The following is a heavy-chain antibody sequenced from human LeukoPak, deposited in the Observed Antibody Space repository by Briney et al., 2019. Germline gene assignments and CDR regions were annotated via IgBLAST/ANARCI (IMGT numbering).Heavy chain of an antibody. D-gene: IGHD2-15*01. J-gene: IGHJ1*01. V-gene: IGHV4-4*02. CDR3: AKVLPSALSFQH. Sequence: SETLSLTCAVSGGSISSSNWWSWVRQPPGKGLEWIGEIYHSGSTNYNPSLKSRLTISVDTSKNQFSLKLSSVTAADTAVYYCAKVLPSALSFQHWGQGTLVTVSS. CDR1: GGSISSSNW. CDR2: IYHSGST.